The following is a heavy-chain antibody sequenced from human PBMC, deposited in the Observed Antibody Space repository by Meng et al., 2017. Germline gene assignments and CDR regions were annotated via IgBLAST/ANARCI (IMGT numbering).Heavy chain of an antibody. J-gene: IGHJ6*02. V-gene: IGHV1-2*06. CDR1: GYTFTGYY. CDR2: INPNSGGT. D-gene: IGHD3-10*01. Sequence: ASVKVSCKASGYTFTGYYMHWVRQAPGQGLEWMGRINPNSGGTNYAQKLQGRVTMTRDTSISTAYMELSRLRSDDTAVYYCARDGFMMVRGVMFEYYYGMDVWGQGTTVTVSS. CDR3: ARDGFMMVRGVMFEYYYGMDV.